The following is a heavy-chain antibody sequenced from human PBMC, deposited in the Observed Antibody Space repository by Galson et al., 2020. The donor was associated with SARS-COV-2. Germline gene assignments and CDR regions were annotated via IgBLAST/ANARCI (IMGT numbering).Heavy chain of an antibody. Sequence: SETLSLTCTVSGASVSSGSYYWSWIRQPPGKGLEWIGYIYNSDHTKYNPSLKSRLLISIDTSKNQFSLKLNSVTAADTAVYFCARGNADSSVAAAGTPDYWGRGALVTVSS. J-gene: IGHJ4*02. CDR2: IYNSDHT. CDR1: GASVSSGSYY. V-gene: IGHV4-61*01. CDR3: ARGNADSSVAAAGTPDY. D-gene: IGHD6-13*01.